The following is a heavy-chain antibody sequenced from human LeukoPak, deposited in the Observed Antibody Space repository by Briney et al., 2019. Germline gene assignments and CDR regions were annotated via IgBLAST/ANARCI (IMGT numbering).Heavy chain of an antibody. CDR3: ARDGDEGGSYEDY. CDR1: GFTISNYW. CDR2: IKQAESER. J-gene: IGHJ4*02. Sequence: GGSLRLSCAASGFTISNYWMSWVRQAPGKGLEWVANIKQAESERFYVDSVKDRFIISRDNAENSVYLQMNSLRDEDTAVYYCARDGDEGGSYEDYWGQGTLVTVSS. D-gene: IGHD1-26*01. V-gene: IGHV3-7*01.